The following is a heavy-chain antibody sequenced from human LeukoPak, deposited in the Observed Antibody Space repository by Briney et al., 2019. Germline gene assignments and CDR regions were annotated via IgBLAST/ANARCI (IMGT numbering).Heavy chain of an antibody. CDR3: ARSRGSYYSGAFDI. CDR1: GFTFDDYG. CDR2: INWNGGST. J-gene: IGHJ3*02. Sequence: GGSLRLSCAASGFTFDDYGMSWVRQAPGKGLEWVSGINWNGGSTGYADSVKGRFTIPRDNAKNSLYLQMNSLRAEDTALYHCARSRGSYYSGAFDIWGQGTMVTVSS. D-gene: IGHD1-26*01. V-gene: IGHV3-20*01.